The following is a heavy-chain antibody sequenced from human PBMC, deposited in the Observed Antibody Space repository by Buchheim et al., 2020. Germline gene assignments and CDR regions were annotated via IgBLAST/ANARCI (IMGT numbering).Heavy chain of an antibody. Sequence: QVQLVESGGGVVQPGRSLRLSCAASGFTFSSYGMHWVRQAPGKGLEWVAVISYDGSNKYYADSVKGRFTIPRDNSKNTLYLQMNSLRAEDTAVYYCAKDRNGYNHYWGQGTL. CDR3: AKDRNGYNHY. D-gene: IGHD5-24*01. V-gene: IGHV3-30*18. CDR1: GFTFSSYG. CDR2: ISYDGSNK. J-gene: IGHJ4*02.